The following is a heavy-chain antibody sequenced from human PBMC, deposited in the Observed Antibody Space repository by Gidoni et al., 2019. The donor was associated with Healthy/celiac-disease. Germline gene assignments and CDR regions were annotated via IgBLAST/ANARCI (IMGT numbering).Heavy chain of an antibody. D-gene: IGHD4-4*01. CDR3: ARDRQGYSNTAPVAFDI. CDR1: GFPFSSYS. J-gene: IGHJ3*02. CDR2: ISSSSSYI. V-gene: IGHV3-21*01. Sequence: EVQLVESGGGLVKPGGSLRLSCAASGFPFSSYSMNWVRQAPGKGLEWVSSISSSSSYIYYADSVKGRFTISRDNAKNSLYLQMNSLRAEDTAVYYCARDRQGYSNTAPVAFDIWGQGTMVTVSS.